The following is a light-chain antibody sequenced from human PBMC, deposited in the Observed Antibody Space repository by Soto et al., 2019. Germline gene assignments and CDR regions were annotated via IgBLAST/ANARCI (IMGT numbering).Light chain of an antibody. CDR2: WAS. CDR1: QSVLYSSNNKNY. J-gene: IGKJ2*01. CDR3: QQYYNTPYT. V-gene: IGKV4-1*01. Sequence: DIVMTQSPDSLAVSLGERATINCKSSQSVLYSSNNKNYLAWYQQKPGQPPKLLIYWASTRESRVPDRFSGSGSGTDFTLTISSLQADDVAVYYCQQYYNTPYTFGQGTKLEIK.